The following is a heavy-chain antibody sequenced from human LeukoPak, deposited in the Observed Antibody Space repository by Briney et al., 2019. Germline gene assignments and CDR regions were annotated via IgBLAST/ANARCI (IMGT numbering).Heavy chain of an antibody. CDR3: AKAYGSVWAPFDY. CDR1: GFTFSSYA. J-gene: IGHJ4*02. CDR2: ISGSGGST. V-gene: IGHV3-23*01. Sequence: GGSLRLSCAASGFTFSSYAMSWVRQAPGKGLEWVSTISGSGGSTDYADSVKGRFTISRDNSKNTLYLQMNSLRAEDTAVYYCAKAYGSVWAPFDYWGQGTLVTVSS. D-gene: IGHD6-19*01.